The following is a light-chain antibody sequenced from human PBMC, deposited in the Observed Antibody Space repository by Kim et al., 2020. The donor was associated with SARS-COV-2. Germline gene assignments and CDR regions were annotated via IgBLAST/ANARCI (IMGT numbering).Light chain of an antibody. CDR3: QKCDSAPWT. CDR2: AAS. CDR1: QVISNY. Sequence: ASLGDRVPITCRASQVISNYLAWFQLKPGKAPKLLIYAASSLQPGVPSRFSGSGSGTDFTLTVTSLQPEDVATYYCQKCDSAPWTFGQGTKVDIK. J-gene: IGKJ1*01. V-gene: IGKV1-27*01.